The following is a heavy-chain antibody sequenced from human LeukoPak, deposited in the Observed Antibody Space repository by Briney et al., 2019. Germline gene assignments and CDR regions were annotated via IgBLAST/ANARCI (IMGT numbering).Heavy chain of an antibody. CDR2: IYYSGST. J-gene: IGHJ2*01. Sequence: SETLSLTCTVSGGSISSSSYYWGWIRQPPGKGLEWIGSIYYSGSTYYNPSLKSRVTISVDTSKNQFSLKLSSVTAADTAVYYCARLIDYGYWYFDLWGRGTRVTVSS. CDR3: ARLIDYGYWYFDL. V-gene: IGHV4-39*01. D-gene: IGHD4-17*01. CDR1: GGSISSSSYY.